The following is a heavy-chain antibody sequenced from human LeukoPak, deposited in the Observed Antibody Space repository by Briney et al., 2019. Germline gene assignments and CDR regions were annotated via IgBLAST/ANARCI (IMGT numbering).Heavy chain of an antibody. V-gene: IGHV3-21*01. CDR3: ARDQGIVGAMYYFDY. J-gene: IGHJ4*02. CDR2: ISSSSSYI. D-gene: IGHD1-26*01. CDR1: GFTFSSYS. Sequence: PGRSLRLSCAASGFTFSSYSMNWVRQAPGKGLEWVSSISSSSSYIYYADSVKGRFTISRDNAKNSLYLQMNSLRAEDTAVYYCARDQGIVGAMYYFDYWGQGTLVTVSS.